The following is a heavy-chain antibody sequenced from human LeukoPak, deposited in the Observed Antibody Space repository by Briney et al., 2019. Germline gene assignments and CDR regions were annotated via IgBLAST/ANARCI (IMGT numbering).Heavy chain of an antibody. Sequence: GGTLRLSCAASGFTFSSYGMSWVRQAPGKGLEWAAFIRYDGSNKYYADSVKGRFTISRDNSKNTLYLQMNSLRAEDTAVYYCAKVDYGSGSYATFDYWGQGTLVTVSS. V-gene: IGHV3-30*02. J-gene: IGHJ4*02. CDR2: IRYDGSNK. D-gene: IGHD3-10*01. CDR3: AKVDYGSGSYATFDY. CDR1: GFTFSSYG.